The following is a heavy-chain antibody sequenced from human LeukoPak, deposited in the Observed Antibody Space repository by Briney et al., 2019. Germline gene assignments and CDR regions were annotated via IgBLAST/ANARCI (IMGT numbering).Heavy chain of an antibody. CDR1: GFILSNYA. CDR2: IDSTGAYT. Sequence: GGSLRLSCAASGFILSNYAMSWVRQAPGKGLEWVSAIDSTGAYTWYADSVKGRFTISKDSSKTILYLRMNSLRAEDAAVYFCAKGSAAGRPYYFDYWGQGTLVTVSS. V-gene: IGHV3-23*01. CDR3: AKGSAAGRPYYFDY. D-gene: IGHD6-25*01. J-gene: IGHJ4*02.